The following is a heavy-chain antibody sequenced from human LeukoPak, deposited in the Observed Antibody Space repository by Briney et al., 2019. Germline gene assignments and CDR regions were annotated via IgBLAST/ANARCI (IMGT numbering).Heavy chain of an antibody. V-gene: IGHV4-30-4*08. CDR1: GGSISSGDYY. D-gene: IGHD5-18*01. CDR2: IYYSGST. Sequence: SQTLSLTCTVSGGSISSGDYYWSWIRQPPGKGLEWIRYIYYSGSTYYNPSLKSRVTISVDTSKNQFSLKLSSVTAADTAVYYCARAALQLWLHPDYWGQGTLVTVSS. J-gene: IGHJ4*02. CDR3: ARAALQLWLHPDY.